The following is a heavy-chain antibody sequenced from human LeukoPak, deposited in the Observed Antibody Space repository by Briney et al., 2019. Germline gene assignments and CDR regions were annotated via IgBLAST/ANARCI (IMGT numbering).Heavy chain of an antibody. V-gene: IGHV3-74*01. J-gene: IGHJ4*02. CDR2: INRGGSRT. CDR1: GFTFSNHW. Sequence: PGGSLRLSCAASGFTFSNHWMHWVRQAPGKGLMWVSRINRGGSRTDYADSVKGRFTISRDDAKNTLYLQLNSLRAEDTAVYYCAKVGRGWFYYFDYWGQGTLVTVSS. D-gene: IGHD6-19*01. CDR3: AKVGRGWFYYFDY.